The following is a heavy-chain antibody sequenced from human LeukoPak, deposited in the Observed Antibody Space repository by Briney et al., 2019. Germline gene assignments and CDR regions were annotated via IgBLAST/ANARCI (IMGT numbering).Heavy chain of an antibody. D-gene: IGHD2-8*02. Sequence: PSETLSLTCTVSGGSISSYYWSWIRQPPGKGLEWIGYIYYSGSTTYNPSLKSRVTISVDTSKNQFSLKLSSVTAADTAVYYCARPATGGAFDIWGQGTMVTVSS. J-gene: IGHJ3*02. CDR1: GGSISSYY. CDR2: IYYSGST. CDR3: ARPATGGAFDI. V-gene: IGHV4-59*08.